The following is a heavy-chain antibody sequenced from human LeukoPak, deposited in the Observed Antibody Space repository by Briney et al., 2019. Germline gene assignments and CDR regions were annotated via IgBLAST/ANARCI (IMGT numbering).Heavy chain of an antibody. CDR2: ISGGSTDI. V-gene: IGHV3-21*01. Sequence: GGTLRPSCAASGFTFSSYGMSWVRQAPGKGLEWVSSISGGSTDIYYADSVKGRFTISRDIASNSLYLQMNSLRAEDTGVYYCAREASYSSSWATFDYWGQGTLVTVSS. CDR1: GFTFSSYG. J-gene: IGHJ4*02. D-gene: IGHD6-13*01. CDR3: AREASYSSSWATFDY.